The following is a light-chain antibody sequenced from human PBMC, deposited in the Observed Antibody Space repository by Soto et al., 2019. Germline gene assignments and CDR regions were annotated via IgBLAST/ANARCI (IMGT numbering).Light chain of an antibody. CDR2: DAS. V-gene: IGKV3-11*01. Sequence: EIVMTQSPATLSLSPGERATLSCGASQSVSNYLAWYQQKPGQAPRLLIYDASNRATGIPARFSGSGSGTDFTLTISSLEPEDFAVYYCQQRSNWPWTFGQGTKVDIK. CDR3: QQRSNWPWT. J-gene: IGKJ1*01. CDR1: QSVSNY.